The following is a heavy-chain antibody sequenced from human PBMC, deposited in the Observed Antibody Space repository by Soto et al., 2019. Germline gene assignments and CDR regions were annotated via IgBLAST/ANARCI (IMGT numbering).Heavy chain of an antibody. J-gene: IGHJ3*02. V-gene: IGHV4-31*03. CDR1: GGSISSGGYY. D-gene: IGHD2-15*01. CDR2: IYYSGST. CDR3: ARDLGCSGGSCYWGDAFGI. Sequence: QVQLQESGPGLVKPSQTLSLTCTVSGGSISSGGYYWSWIRQHPGKGLEWIGYIYYSGSTYYNPSLKSRVTLSVDTSKNQFSLKLSSVAAADTAVYYCARDLGCSGGSCYWGDAFGIWGQGTMVTVSS.